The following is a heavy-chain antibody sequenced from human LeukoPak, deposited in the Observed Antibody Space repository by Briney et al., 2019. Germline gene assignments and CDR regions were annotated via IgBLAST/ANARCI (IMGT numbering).Heavy chain of an antibody. CDR2: IYYSGST. Sequence: SQTLSLTCTVSGGSISSGGYYWSWIRQHPGKGLEWIGYIYYSGSTYYNPSLKSRVTISVDTSKNQFSLKLSSVTAADTAVYYCARSRIAAAGTNPFDYWGQGTLVTVSS. J-gene: IGHJ4*02. CDR3: ARSRIAAAGTNPFDY. D-gene: IGHD6-13*01. CDR1: GGSISSGGYY. V-gene: IGHV4-31*03.